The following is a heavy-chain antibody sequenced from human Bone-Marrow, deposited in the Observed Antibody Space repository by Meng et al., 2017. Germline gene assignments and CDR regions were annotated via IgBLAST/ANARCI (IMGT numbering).Heavy chain of an antibody. D-gene: IGHD5-24*01. V-gene: IGHV4-31*03. CDR1: GGSISSGGYY. Sequence: VQLQESGPGLVKPSQTLSLTCTVSGGSISSGGYYWSWIRQHPGKGLEWIGYIYYSGSTYYNPSLKSRVTISVDTSKNQFSLKLSSVTAADTAVYYCARSRDGYNSDAFDIWGQGTMVTVSS. CDR2: IYYSGST. CDR3: ARSRDGYNSDAFDI. J-gene: IGHJ3*02.